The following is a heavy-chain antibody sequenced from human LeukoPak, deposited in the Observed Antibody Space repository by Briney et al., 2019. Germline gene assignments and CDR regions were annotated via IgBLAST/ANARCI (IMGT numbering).Heavy chain of an antibody. Sequence: PGGSLRLSCAASGITFSKVWMSWVRQAPGKGLEWVSYISSSGSTIHYADSVKGRFTISRDNAKNSLYLQMNSLRAEDTAVYYCARETAVAVDYWGQGTLVTVSS. CDR2: ISSSGSTI. CDR3: ARETAVAVDY. D-gene: IGHD6-19*01. CDR1: GITFSKVW. J-gene: IGHJ4*02. V-gene: IGHV3-11*04.